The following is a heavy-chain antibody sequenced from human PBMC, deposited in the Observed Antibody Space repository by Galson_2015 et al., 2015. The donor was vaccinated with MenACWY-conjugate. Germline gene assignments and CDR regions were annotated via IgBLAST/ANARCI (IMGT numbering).Heavy chain of an antibody. CDR3: AKSHNYDSSGYYPDY. J-gene: IGHJ4*02. V-gene: IGHV3-43*01. Sequence: SLRLSCAASGFTFDDYTMHWVRQAPGKGLEWVSLISWDGGSTYYADSVKGRFTISRDNSKNSLYLQMNSLRTEDTALYYCAKSHNYDSSGYYPDYWGQGTLVTVSS. CDR2: ISWDGGST. CDR1: GFTFDDYT. D-gene: IGHD3-22*01.